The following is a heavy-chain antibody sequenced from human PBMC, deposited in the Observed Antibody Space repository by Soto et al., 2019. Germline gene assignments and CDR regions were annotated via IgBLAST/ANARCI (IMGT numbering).Heavy chain of an antibody. CDR2: IYHSGST. Sequence: QVQLQESGPGLVKPSGTLSLTCAVSGGSISSSYWWSWVRQPPGKGLEWIGEIYHSGSTNYNPSLKSRVTISVDKSKNQFSLKLSFVTAADTAVHYCARRPVAPTAVAGPTDWYLDLLGRGTLVTVSS. J-gene: IGHJ2*01. D-gene: IGHD6-19*01. V-gene: IGHV4-4*02. CDR3: ARRPVAPTAVAGPTDWYLDL. CDR1: GGSISSSYW.